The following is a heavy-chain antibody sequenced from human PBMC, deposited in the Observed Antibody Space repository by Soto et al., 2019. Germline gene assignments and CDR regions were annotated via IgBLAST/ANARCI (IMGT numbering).Heavy chain of an antibody. CDR2: IIPILGIA. J-gene: IGHJ6*03. CDR3: ARCPRIDDFWSEDKYYYMDV. CDR1: GGTFSSYT. V-gene: IGHV1-69*02. Sequence: ASVKVSCKASGGTFSSYTISWVRQAPGQGLEWMGRIIPILGIANYAQKFQGRVTITADKSTSTAYMELSSLRSEDTAVYYCARCPRIDDFWSEDKYYYMDVWGKGTTVTVSS. D-gene: IGHD3-3*01.